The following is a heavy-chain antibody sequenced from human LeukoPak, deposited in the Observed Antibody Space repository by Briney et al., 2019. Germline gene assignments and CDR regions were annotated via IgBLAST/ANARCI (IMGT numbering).Heavy chain of an antibody. Sequence: ASVKVSCKASGGTFSSYAISWVRQAPGQGLEWMGGIIPIFGTANYAQKFQGRVTITTDESTGTAYMELSSLGSEDTAVYYCARPSGSIQGSFDYWGQGTLVTVSS. D-gene: IGHD5-18*01. CDR2: IIPIFGTA. CDR3: ARPSGSIQGSFDY. J-gene: IGHJ4*02. CDR1: GGTFSSYA. V-gene: IGHV1-69*05.